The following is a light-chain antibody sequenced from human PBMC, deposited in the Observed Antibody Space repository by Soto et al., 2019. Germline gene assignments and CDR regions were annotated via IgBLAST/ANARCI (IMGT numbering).Light chain of an antibody. J-gene: IGKJ5*01. CDR3: QQYNTYAT. CDR1: QNIRNL. CDR2: DAS. V-gene: IGKV1-5*01. Sequence: DIQLTPSPSTLSAAVGDSVNITCRASQNIRNLLAWYQQKPGKAPKPLIYDASTLKTGVPSRFSGSGSGSEFNFTITGLQPDDFATYFCQQYNTYATFGQGTRLEIK.